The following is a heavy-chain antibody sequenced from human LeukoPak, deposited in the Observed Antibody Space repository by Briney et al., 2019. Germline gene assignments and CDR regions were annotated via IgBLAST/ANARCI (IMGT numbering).Heavy chain of an antibody. CDR1: GYTFTSYG. Sequence: GASVKVSCKASGYTFTSYGISWVRQAPGQGLEWMGWISAYNGNTNYAQKLQGRVTMTTDTSTSTAYMELRSLRSDDTAVYYCARGVTDYYDSSGYYPDYWGQGTLVTVSS. V-gene: IGHV1-18*01. D-gene: IGHD3-22*01. CDR2: ISAYNGNT. J-gene: IGHJ4*02. CDR3: ARGVTDYYDSSGYYPDY.